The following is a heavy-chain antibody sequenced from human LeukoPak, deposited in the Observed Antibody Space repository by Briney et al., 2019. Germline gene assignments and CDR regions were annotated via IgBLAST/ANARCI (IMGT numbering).Heavy chain of an antibody. V-gene: IGHV3-23*01. CDR2: ISGSGGST. J-gene: IGHJ4*02. D-gene: IGHD2-21*02. CDR1: GFTFSSYA. CDR3: TREYCGGDCYSYYFDY. Sequence: GGSLRLSCAASGFTFSSYAMSWVRQAPGKGLEWVSAISGSGGSTYYADSVKGRFTISRDNSKNTLYLQMDSLRAEDTALYYCTREYCGGDCYSYYFDYWGQGTLVTVSS.